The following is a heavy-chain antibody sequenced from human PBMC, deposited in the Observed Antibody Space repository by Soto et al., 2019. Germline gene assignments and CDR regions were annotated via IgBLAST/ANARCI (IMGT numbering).Heavy chain of an antibody. CDR1: GYTFTSYG. D-gene: IGHD3-3*01. CDR3: ARVRTIFGVVITPFDY. V-gene: IGHV1-18*04. Sequence: QVQLVQSGAEVKKPGASVKVSCKASGYTFTSYGISWVRQAPGQGLEWMGWISAYNGNTNYAQKLQGRVTMTTDTSTSTAYMELRSLRSDDTAAYYCARVRTIFGVVITPFDYWGQGTLVTVSS. CDR2: ISAYNGNT. J-gene: IGHJ4*02.